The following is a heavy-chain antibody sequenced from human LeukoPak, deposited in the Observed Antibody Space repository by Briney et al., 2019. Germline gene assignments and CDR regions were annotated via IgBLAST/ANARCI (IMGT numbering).Heavy chain of an antibody. CDR3: ARRTFGGVIAP. D-gene: IGHD3-16*01. CDR1: GGSISSNSYY. V-gene: IGHV4-39*07. J-gene: IGHJ5*02. CDR2: IYYSGST. Sequence: PSETLSLTCAVSGGSISSNSYYWGWIRQPPGKGLEWIGSIYYSGSTYYNPSLKSRVTISVDTSKNQFSLKLSSVTAADTAVYYCARRTFGGVIAPWGQGTLVTVSS.